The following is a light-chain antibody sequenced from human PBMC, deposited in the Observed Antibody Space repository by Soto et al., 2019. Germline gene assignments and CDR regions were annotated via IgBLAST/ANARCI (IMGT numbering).Light chain of an antibody. Sequence: EKVMTQSPATLSVSPGERATLSCRASQSVRSNLAWYQQKPGQPPRLLIYDASTRATGIPSRFSGSGSGTDFTLTISRLEPEDFAVYYCQQFSSYPLTFGGGTKVDIK. CDR2: DAS. V-gene: IGKV3-15*01. CDR1: QSVRSN. CDR3: QQFSSYPLT. J-gene: IGKJ4*01.